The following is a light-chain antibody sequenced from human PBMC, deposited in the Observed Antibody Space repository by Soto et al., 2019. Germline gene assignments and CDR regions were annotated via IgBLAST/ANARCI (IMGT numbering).Light chain of an antibody. CDR3: QEYNTWPWT. V-gene: IGKV3-15*01. CDR1: QSVNSN. Sequence: ETVMTQSPATLSVSPGERATLSCRASQSVNSNLAWYQQKLGQAPRVLIYGASTRATGIPDRFSGSGSGKEFILTIGSLQSEDFAVYYCQEYNTWPWTFGQGTKVEIK. J-gene: IGKJ1*01. CDR2: GAS.